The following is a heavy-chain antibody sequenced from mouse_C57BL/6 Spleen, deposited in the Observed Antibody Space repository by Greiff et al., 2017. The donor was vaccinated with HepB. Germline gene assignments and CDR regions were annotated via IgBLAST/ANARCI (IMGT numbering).Heavy chain of an antibody. CDR1: GYTFTDHT. V-gene: IGHV1-78*01. D-gene: IGHD2-4*01. J-gene: IGHJ4*01. CDR2: IYPRDGST. CDR3: ARGIYYDYDVGAMDY. Sequence: VQVVESDAELVKPGASVKISCKVSGYTFTDHTIHWMKQRPEQGLEWIGYIYPRDGSTKYNEKFKGKATLTADKSSSTAYMQLNSLTSEDSAVYFCARGIYYDYDVGAMDYWGQGTSVTVSS.